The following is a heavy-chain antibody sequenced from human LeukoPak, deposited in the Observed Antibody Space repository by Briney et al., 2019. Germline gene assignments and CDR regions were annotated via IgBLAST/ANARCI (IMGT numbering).Heavy chain of an antibody. Sequence: PSETLSLTCTVSGGSISSYYWSWIRQPPGKGLEWIGHIYFTGITDYNPSLKSRVTISVDTSKNQFSLKLSIVTAADTAVYYCARTMVRGGYGLDVWGQGTTVTVSS. J-gene: IGHJ6*02. CDR1: GGSISSYY. CDR2: IYFTGIT. D-gene: IGHD3-10*01. CDR3: ARTMVRGGYGLDV. V-gene: IGHV4-59*08.